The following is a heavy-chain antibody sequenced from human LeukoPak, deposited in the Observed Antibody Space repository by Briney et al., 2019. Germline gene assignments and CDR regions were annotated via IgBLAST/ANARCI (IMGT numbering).Heavy chain of an antibody. CDR1: GFTFSSYA. D-gene: IGHD3-10*01. V-gene: IGHV3-30-3*01. CDR3: ARDQEATMVRGARPFDY. CDR2: ISYDGSNK. J-gene: IGHJ4*02. Sequence: GRSLRLSCAASGFTFSSYAMHWVRQAPGKGLEWVAVISYDGSNKYYADSVKGRFTISRDNSKNTLYLQMNSLRAEDTAVYYCARDQEATMVRGARPFDYWGQGTLVTVSS.